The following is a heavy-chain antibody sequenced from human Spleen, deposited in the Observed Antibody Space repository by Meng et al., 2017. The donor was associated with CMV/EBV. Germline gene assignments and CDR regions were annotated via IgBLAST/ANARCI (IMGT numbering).Heavy chain of an antibody. D-gene: IGHD3-22*01. V-gene: IGHV1-2*02. Sequence: ASVKVSCKASGYTFIGYYMHWVRQAPGQGLEWMGWINPNSGGTNYAQKFQGRVTMTRDTSITTAYMELSRLRSDDTAVYYCARGGGHYYDSSGYYYAHWGQGTLVTVSS. CDR2: INPNSGGT. CDR1: GYTFIGYY. CDR3: ARGGGHYYDSSGYYYAH. J-gene: IGHJ4*02.